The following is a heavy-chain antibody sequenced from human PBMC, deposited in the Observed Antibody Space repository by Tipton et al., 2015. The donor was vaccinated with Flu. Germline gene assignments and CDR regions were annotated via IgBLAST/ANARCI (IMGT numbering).Heavy chain of an antibody. CDR3: ARRGLLWYFDL. V-gene: IGHV4-34*01. D-gene: IGHD2/OR15-2a*01. Sequence: AGLVKPSETLSLTCAVYGGSFSGYYWSWIRQPPGKGLEWIGEINHSGSTNYNPSLKSRVTISVDTSKNQFSPKLSSVTAADTAVYYCARRGLLWYFDLWGRGTLVTVSS. CDR1: GGSFSGYY. J-gene: IGHJ2*01. CDR2: INHSGST.